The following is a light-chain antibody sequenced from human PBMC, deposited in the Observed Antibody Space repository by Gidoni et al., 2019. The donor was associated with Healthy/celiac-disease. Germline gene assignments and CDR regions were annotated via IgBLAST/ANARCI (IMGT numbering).Light chain of an antibody. V-gene: IGKV1-33*01. CDR2: DSS. Sequence: DIQLTQSPSSLSASVGDRVTITCQASQDISNYLNGYQQKPGKAPKLLIYDSSNLETGVPSRFSGSGSGTDVTFTISSLQPEDIATYYCQQYDNLPMYTFGQGTKLEIK. CDR3: QQYDNLPMYT. J-gene: IGKJ2*01. CDR1: QDISNY.